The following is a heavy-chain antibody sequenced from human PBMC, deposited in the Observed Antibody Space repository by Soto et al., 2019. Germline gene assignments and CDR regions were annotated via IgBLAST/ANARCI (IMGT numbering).Heavy chain of an antibody. V-gene: IGHV1-46*01. D-gene: IGHD3-9*01. Sequence: QVQLVQSGAEVKKPGASVKVSCKASGYTFTSYYMHWVRQAPRQGLEWMGMINRSGGSTSYAQKFQSRVTMTRDTSTSTVYMELSSLRSEDTAVYYCARTVLRYFDWFYYWGQGTLVTVSS. J-gene: IGHJ4*02. CDR3: ARTVLRYFDWFYY. CDR1: GYTFTSYY. CDR2: INRSGGST.